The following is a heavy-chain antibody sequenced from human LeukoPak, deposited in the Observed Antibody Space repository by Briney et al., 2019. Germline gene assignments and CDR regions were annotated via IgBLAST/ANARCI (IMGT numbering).Heavy chain of an antibody. J-gene: IGHJ1*01. Sequence: GGSLRLSCAASGFTFSSYAITWVRQAPGKGLEWVSAVSSNGAKTYYADSVKGRFTISRDNYKNMVFLQMNSLRAEDTAVYYCAKDLGVVTPFSHFQHWGQGTLVTVSS. CDR2: VSSNGAKT. CDR1: GFTFSSYA. V-gene: IGHV3-23*01. D-gene: IGHD4-23*01. CDR3: AKDLGVVTPFSHFQH.